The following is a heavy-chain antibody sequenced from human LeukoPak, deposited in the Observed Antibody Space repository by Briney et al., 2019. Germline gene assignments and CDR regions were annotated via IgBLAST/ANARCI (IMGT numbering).Heavy chain of an antibody. CDR2: IYYSGST. V-gene: IGHV4-39*07. CDR1: GGSISSSSYY. Sequence: SETLSLTCTVSGGSISSSSYYWGWIRQPPGKGLEWIGSIYYSGSTYYNPSLKSRVTISVDTSKNQFSLKLSSVTAADTAVYYCARFTRYNWNGFSHARYFDLWGRGTLVTVSS. CDR3: ARFTRYNWNGFSHARYFDL. J-gene: IGHJ2*01. D-gene: IGHD1-20*01.